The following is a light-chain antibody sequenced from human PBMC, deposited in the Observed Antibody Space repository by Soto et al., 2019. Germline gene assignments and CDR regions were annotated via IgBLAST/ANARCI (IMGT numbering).Light chain of an antibody. V-gene: IGKV4-1*01. CDR1: QSVLHSSNNKNY. J-gene: IGKJ2*01. Sequence: DIVMTQSPDSLAVSLGERATINCKSSQSVLHSSNNKNYLAWYQQKPGQPPRLLIYWASTRESGVPDRFSGSGSATDFILTISRLQAEDVAVYYCHQYYSVPQTFGQGTNLDIK. CDR3: HQYYSVPQT. CDR2: WAS.